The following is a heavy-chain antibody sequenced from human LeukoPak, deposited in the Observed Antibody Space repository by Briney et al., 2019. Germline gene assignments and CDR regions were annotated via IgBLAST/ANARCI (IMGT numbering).Heavy chain of an antibody. CDR2: ISYDGSNK. D-gene: IGHD3-9*01. Sequence: GGSLRLSCAASGFTFSSYAMSWVRQAPGKGLERVAFISYDGSNKYYADSVKGRFTISRDNSKNTLYLQMNSLRAEDTAVYYCARANILTGYYQYYFDYWGQGTLVTVSS. J-gene: IGHJ4*02. CDR1: GFTFSSYA. V-gene: IGHV3-30*14. CDR3: ARANILTGYYQYYFDY.